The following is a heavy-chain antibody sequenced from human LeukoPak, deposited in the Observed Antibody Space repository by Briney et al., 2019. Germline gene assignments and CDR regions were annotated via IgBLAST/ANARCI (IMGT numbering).Heavy chain of an antibody. CDR1: GGSFSSYY. J-gene: IGHJ4*02. D-gene: IGHD3-16*02. Sequence: PSLCLSLTWAVYGGSFSSYYCSSIRQPPRKWLEWIGEINDSGSTNYNPTLNSRVTISVDTTKKQFSLKLSSVTAADAAVDYCARRGSDYFWGSYRTHYFDYWGQGTLVTVSS. CDR2: INDSGST. CDR3: ARRGSDYFWGSYRTHYFDY. V-gene: IGHV4-34*01.